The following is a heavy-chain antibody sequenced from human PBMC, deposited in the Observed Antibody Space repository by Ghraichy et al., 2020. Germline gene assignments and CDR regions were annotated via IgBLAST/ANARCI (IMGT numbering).Heavy chain of an antibody. D-gene: IGHD2-21*01. Sequence: SCEVSGFTFSDHYMDWVRQAPGKGLEWVGRSRNKAYSYTTEYAASVKGRFTISRDDSTNSLFLHMNSLKTEDTAVYYCARTSDSAFDYWGQGTLVTVSS. J-gene: IGHJ4*02. V-gene: IGHV3-72*01. CDR2: SRNKAYSYTT. CDR3: ARTSDSAFDY. CDR1: GFTFSDHY.